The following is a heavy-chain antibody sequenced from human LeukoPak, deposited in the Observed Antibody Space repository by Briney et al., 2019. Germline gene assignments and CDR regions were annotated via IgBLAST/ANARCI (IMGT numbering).Heavy chain of an antibody. CDR2: IYYSGST. Sequence: SETLSLTCTVSGGSISTNTYYWDWIRQPPGKGLEWIGSIYYSGSTYYNPSLKSRVTISVDTSKNQFSLKLSSVTAADTAVYYCARGGSSGWYFDYWGQGTLVTVSS. CDR1: GGSISTNTYY. CDR3: ARGGSSGWYFDY. V-gene: IGHV4-39*07. J-gene: IGHJ4*02. D-gene: IGHD6-19*01.